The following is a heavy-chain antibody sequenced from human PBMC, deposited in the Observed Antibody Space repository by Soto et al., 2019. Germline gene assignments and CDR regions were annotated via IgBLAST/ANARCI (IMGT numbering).Heavy chain of an antibody. Sequence: SETLSLTCTFSGGSISSYYWSWIRQPPGKGLEWIGYIYYSGSTNYNPSLKSRVTISVDTSKNQFSLKLSSVTAADTAVYYCARERYSGYVTRWGQGTLVTVSS. CDR2: IYYSGST. CDR1: GGSISSYY. CDR3: ARERYSGYVTR. V-gene: IGHV4-59*01. D-gene: IGHD5-12*01. J-gene: IGHJ4*02.